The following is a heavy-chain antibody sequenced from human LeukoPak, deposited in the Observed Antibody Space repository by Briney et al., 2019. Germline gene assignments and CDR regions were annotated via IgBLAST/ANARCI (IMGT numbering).Heavy chain of an antibody. V-gene: IGHV3-21*01. CDR3: ARDYYDSSGSSWFDP. CDR1: GFTFSSYS. D-gene: IGHD3-22*01. J-gene: IGHJ5*02. Sequence: KPGGSLRLSCAASGFTFSSYSMNWVRQAPGKGLEWVSSISSGSSFMYYADSVKGRFTISRDNAKNSLYLQMNSLRAKDTALYYCARDYYDSSGSSWFDPWGQGTLVTVSS. CDR2: ISSGSSFM.